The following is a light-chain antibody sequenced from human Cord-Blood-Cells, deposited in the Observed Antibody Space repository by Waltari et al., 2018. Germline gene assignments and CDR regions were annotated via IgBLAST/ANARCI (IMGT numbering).Light chain of an antibody. CDR1: QSISSY. J-gene: IGKJ5*01. CDR3: QQSYSTPRIT. CDR2: AAS. Sequence: DIQMTKSPSSLSASVGERVTITCRASQSISSYFIWYQQKPGKAPNPLIYAASSLQRGVPSMFSGSGSATDFTLTISSLQPEDFATYYCQQSYSTPRITFGQGTRLEIK. V-gene: IGKV1-39*01.